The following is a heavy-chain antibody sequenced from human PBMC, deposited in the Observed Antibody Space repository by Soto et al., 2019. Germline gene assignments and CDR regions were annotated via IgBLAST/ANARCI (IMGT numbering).Heavy chain of an antibody. CDR3: AKEINSRWFPLDS. J-gene: IGHJ5*01. D-gene: IGHD6-13*01. V-gene: IGHV3-23*01. Sequence: GGSLRLSCASSGFIFTDYAMTWVRQAPGKGLEWVSSISGSGGSTFYAESVRGRFTVLIDSSRNTLYLHMNNLRLEDTAVYYCAKEINSRWFPLDSWGHGTLVTVSS. CDR2: ISGSGGST. CDR1: GFIFTDYA.